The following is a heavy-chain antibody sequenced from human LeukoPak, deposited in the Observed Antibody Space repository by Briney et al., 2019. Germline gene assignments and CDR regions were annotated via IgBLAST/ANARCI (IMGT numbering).Heavy chain of an antibody. J-gene: IGHJ4*02. Sequence: TGGSLRLSCAASGFTFSSYGMHWVRQAPGKGLEWVAVTWYDGSNKYYADSVKGRFTISRDNSKNTLYLQMNSLRAEDTAVYYCARDKPPPYYYDSSGIFDYWGQGTLVTVSS. CDR3: ARDKPPPYYYDSSGIFDY. D-gene: IGHD3-22*01. CDR2: TWYDGSNK. CDR1: GFTFSSYG. V-gene: IGHV3-33*01.